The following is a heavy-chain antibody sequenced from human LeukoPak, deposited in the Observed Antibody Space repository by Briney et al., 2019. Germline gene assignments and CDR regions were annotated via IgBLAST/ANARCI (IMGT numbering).Heavy chain of an antibody. CDR3: ASHLYHYNSSGYYKGGFDY. D-gene: IGHD3-22*01. CDR2: IYYSGST. CDR1: GGSISSYY. Sequence: PSETLSLTCTGSGGSISSYYWNWIRQPPGKGLEWIGYIYYSGSTNYNPSLKSRVTISVDTSKNQFSLKLSSVTAADTAAYSCASHLYHYNSSGYYKGGFDYWGQGTLVTVSP. V-gene: IGHV4-59*08. J-gene: IGHJ4*02.